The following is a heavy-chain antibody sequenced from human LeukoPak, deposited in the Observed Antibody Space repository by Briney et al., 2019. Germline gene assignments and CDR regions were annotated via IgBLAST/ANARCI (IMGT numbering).Heavy chain of an antibody. CDR3: AKVSDSGGYYYYFDY. Sequence: GGSLRLSCAASGFTFSSYAMSWVRQAPGKGLEWVSAISGSGGSTYYADSVKGRFTISRDNSKNTLYLQMNSLRAEDTAVYYCAKVSDSGGYYYYFDYWGQGTLVTVSS. J-gene: IGHJ4*02. V-gene: IGHV3-23*01. CDR1: GFTFSSYA. D-gene: IGHD3-22*01. CDR2: ISGSGGST.